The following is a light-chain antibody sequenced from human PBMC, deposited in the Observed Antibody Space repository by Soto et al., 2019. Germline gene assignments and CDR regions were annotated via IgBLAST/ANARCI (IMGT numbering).Light chain of an antibody. Sequence: EIVLTQSPGTLSLSPGERATLSCRASQSVSSRYLAWYQQKPGQAPRLLIYGASSRATGIPDRFSGSGSGTDFTLTISRLEPEDYAVYYCQQYDSSPPGLTFGGGTKVEIK. CDR2: GAS. V-gene: IGKV3-20*01. CDR1: QSVSSRY. CDR3: QQYDSSPPGLT. J-gene: IGKJ4*01.